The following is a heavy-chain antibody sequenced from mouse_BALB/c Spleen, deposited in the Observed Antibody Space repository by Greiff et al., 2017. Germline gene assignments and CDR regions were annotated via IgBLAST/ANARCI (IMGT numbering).Heavy chain of an antibody. CDR1: GDSITSGY. CDR2: ISYSGST. CDR3: ARFLGEYYYAMDY. V-gene: IGHV3-8*02. Sequence: EVQLQESGPSLVKPSQTLSLTCSVTGDSITSGYWNWIRKFPGNKLEYMGYISYSGSTYYNPSLKSRISITRDTSKNQYYLQLNSVTTEDTATYYCARFLGEYYYAMDYWGQGTSVTVSS. D-gene: IGHD3-1*01. J-gene: IGHJ4*01.